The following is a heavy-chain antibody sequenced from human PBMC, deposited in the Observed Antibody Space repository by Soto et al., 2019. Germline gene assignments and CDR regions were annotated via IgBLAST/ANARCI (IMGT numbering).Heavy chain of an antibody. CDR1: GYTFNAYT. CDR3: ARAHGVDVILLPDAFYYGMDV. Sequence: QGQLVQSGAEVKKPGASVKVSCKASGYTFNAYTVTWVRQAPGQGLEWMGWITVYNGFTNYAPKLQGRVTMTADTPTSTAYMQLRSLRSDDTAIYYCARAHGVDVILLPDAFYYGMDVWGQGTTVTVSS. J-gene: IGHJ6*02. D-gene: IGHD2-2*01. CDR2: ITVYNGFT. V-gene: IGHV1-18*01.